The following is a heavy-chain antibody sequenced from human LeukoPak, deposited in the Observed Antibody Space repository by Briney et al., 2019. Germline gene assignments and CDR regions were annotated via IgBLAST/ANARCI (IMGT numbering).Heavy chain of an antibody. Sequence: ASVKVSFKASGGTFSSYAISWVRQAPGQGLEWMGGIIPIFGTPNYAQKFQGRVTITTDDSTGTSYMELSSLRSEDTAVYYCARADRYCSDTNCYYYFDYWGQGTLVTVSS. D-gene: IGHD2-2*01. J-gene: IGHJ4*02. CDR3: ARADRYCSDTNCYYYFDY. V-gene: IGHV1-69*05. CDR2: IIPIFGTP. CDR1: GGTFSSYA.